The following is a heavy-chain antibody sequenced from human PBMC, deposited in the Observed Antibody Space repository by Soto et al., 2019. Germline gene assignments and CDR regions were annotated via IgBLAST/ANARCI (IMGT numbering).Heavy chain of an antibody. Sequence: GGSLRLSCEASGFTFSNYALHWVRQAPGKGLEGVAVISDDGSNKYYADSVKGRFTISRDNSKNTLYLQMNSLRAEDTAVYYSARARFASSSSYFDYWRQGTPVTVSS. CDR3: ARARFASSSSYFDY. V-gene: IGHV3-30-3*01. D-gene: IGHD6-6*01. CDR2: ISDDGSNK. CDR1: GFTFSNYA. J-gene: IGHJ4*02.